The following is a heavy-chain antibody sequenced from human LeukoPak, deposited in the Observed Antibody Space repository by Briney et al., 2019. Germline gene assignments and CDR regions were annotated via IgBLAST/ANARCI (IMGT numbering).Heavy chain of an antibody. CDR2: FDPEDGET. D-gene: IGHD4-11*01. CDR3: AREFGFYSNYGGYYYYGMDV. J-gene: IGHJ6*02. Sequence: ASVKVSCKVSGYTLTELSMHWVRQAPGRGLEWMGGFDPEDGETIYAQKFQGRVTMTEDTSTDTAYMELSSLRAEDTAVYYCAREFGFYSNYGGYYYYGMDVWGQGTTVTVSS. V-gene: IGHV1-24*01. CDR1: GYTLTELS.